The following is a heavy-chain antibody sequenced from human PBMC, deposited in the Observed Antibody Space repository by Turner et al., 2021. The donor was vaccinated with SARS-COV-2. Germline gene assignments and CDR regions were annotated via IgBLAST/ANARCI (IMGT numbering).Heavy chain of an antibody. J-gene: IGHJ4*02. CDR2: ITGSADIT. Sequence: EVQLLESGGGLVQPGGSLGLSCAASGFTFSSYAMTWVPQAPGKGLEWVSSITGSADITHYADSVKGRFTISRDNSKNTLHLQMNSLRAEDTAIYYCAKDREGTGADYFDYWGQGTLVTVSS. CDR1: GFTFSSYA. D-gene: IGHD6-19*01. CDR3: AKDREGTGADYFDY. V-gene: IGHV3-23*01.